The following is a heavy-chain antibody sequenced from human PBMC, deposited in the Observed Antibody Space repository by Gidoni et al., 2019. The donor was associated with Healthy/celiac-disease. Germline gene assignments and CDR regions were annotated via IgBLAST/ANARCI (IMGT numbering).Heavy chain of an antibody. CDR3: ARVGRADAFDI. CDR2: IKQDGSEK. Sequence: EVQLVESGGGSVQPGGSLRLSCAASGFTFSSYWMSWVRQAPGKGLAWVANIKQDGSEKYYVDSVKGGFTSSRDNAKNSLYLQRNSLRAEDTAVYYCARVGRADAFDIWGQGTMVTVSS. J-gene: IGHJ3*02. CDR1: GFTFSSYW. D-gene: IGHD3-10*01. V-gene: IGHV3-7*01.